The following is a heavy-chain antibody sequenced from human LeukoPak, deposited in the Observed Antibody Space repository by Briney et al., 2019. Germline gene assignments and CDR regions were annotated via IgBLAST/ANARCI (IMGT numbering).Heavy chain of an antibody. D-gene: IGHD5-12*01. J-gene: IGHJ4*02. CDR3: ASDSGYERTPPFDY. Sequence: GGSLRLSCAASGITFSSYWMSWVRQAPGKGLEWVANIKQDGSEKYYVDSVKGRFTISRDNAKNSLYLQMNSLRAEDTAVYYCASDSGYERTPPFDYWGQGTLVTVSS. CDR1: GITFSSYW. CDR2: IKQDGSEK. V-gene: IGHV3-7*01.